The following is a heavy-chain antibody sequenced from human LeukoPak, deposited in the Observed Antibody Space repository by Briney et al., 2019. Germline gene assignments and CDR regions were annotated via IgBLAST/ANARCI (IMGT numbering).Heavy chain of an antibody. Sequence: GSLRLSCAAAGFASSSYAIHWVRQAPGKGLEYVSGISSNGGSTYYANSVKGRFTISRDNSKNTLYLQMGSLRAEDMAVYYCARGSGDVWGKGTTVTVSS. CDR2: ISSNGGST. V-gene: IGHV3-64*01. D-gene: IGHD3-10*01. CDR3: ARGSGDV. CDR1: GFASSSYA. J-gene: IGHJ6*04.